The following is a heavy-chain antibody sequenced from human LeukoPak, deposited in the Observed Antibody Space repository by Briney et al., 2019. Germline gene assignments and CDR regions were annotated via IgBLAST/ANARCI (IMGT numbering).Heavy chain of an antibody. V-gene: IGHV1-46*01. Sequence: ASVKVSCKASGYSFLYFGINWVRQAPGQGLEWMGIINPSGGSTSYAQKFQGRVTMTRDTSTSTVYMELSSLRSEDTAVYYCARDLARDSSGYYPDYWGQGTLVTVSS. D-gene: IGHD3-22*01. CDR3: ARDLARDSSGYYPDY. J-gene: IGHJ4*02. CDR1: GYSFLYFG. CDR2: INPSGGST.